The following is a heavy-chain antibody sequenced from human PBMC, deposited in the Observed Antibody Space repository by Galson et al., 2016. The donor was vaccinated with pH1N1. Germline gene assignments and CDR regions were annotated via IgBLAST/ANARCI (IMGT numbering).Heavy chain of an antibody. CDR1: GYTFTDHY. CDR2: INPNNGGA. V-gene: IGHV1-2*02. Sequence: SVKVSCKASGYTFTDHYMHWARQAPGHGLEWMGWINPNNGGAKYPQKFQGRVTLTRDTSINTVYMELSSLTTDDTAVYFCATGSGNLWFDPWGQGTLVTVSS. D-gene: IGHD3-10*01. CDR3: ATGSGNLWFDP. J-gene: IGHJ5*02.